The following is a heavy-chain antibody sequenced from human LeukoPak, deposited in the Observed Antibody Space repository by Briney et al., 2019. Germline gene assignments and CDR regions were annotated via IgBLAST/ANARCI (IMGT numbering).Heavy chain of an antibody. V-gene: IGHV1-69*13. CDR1: GGTFSSYA. CDR2: IIPIFGTA. D-gene: IGHD6-19*01. Sequence: SVKVSCKASGGTFSSYAISWVRQAPGQGLEWMGGIIPIFGTANHAQKFQGRVTITADESTSTAYMELSSLRSEDTAVYYCARVGSIAVAGPLFDYWGQGTLVTVSS. J-gene: IGHJ4*02. CDR3: ARVGSIAVAGPLFDY.